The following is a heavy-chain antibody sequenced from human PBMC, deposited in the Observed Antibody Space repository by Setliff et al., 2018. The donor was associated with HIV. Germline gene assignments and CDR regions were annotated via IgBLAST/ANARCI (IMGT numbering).Heavy chain of an antibody. J-gene: IGHJ3*02. CDR2: IDYSGST. CDR1: GGSISSYY. D-gene: IGHD3-22*01. CDR3: ARQITSVTTEKLVVNDAFDI. V-gene: IGHV4-59*01. Sequence: SETLSLTCTVSGGSISSYYWNWIRQPPGKGLEWIGYIDYSGSTNYNTSLRSRVTISLDTSKNQFSLKLSSVTAADTAVYYRARQITSVTTEKLVVNDAFDIWGQGIMVTVSS.